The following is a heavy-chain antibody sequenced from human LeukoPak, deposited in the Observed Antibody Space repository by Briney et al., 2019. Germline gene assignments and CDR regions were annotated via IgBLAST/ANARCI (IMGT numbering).Heavy chain of an antibody. CDR1: GFTFSSYS. Sequence: GGSLRLSCAASGFTFSSYSMNWVRQAPGKGLEWVSSISSSSSYIYYADSVKGRFTISRDNAKNSLYLQVNSLRAEDTAVYYCARVSRDSSGYYYKDYWGQGTLVTVSS. CDR2: ISSSSSYI. J-gene: IGHJ4*02. CDR3: ARVSRDSSGYYYKDY. V-gene: IGHV3-21*01. D-gene: IGHD3-22*01.